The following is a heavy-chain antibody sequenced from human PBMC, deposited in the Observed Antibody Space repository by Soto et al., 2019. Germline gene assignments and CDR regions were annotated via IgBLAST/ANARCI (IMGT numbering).Heavy chain of an antibody. D-gene: IGHD3-10*01. CDR2: ISGSGGST. CDR1: GFTFSSYW. CDR3: AKSPDDTMVRGVIALAFDY. V-gene: IGHV3-23*01. J-gene: IGHJ4*02. Sequence: GGSLRLSCAASGFTFSSYWMSWVRQAPGKGLEWVSDISGSGGSTYYADSVKGRFTISRDNSKNTLYLQMNSLRAEDTAVYYCAKSPDDTMVRGVIALAFDYWGQGTLVTVSS.